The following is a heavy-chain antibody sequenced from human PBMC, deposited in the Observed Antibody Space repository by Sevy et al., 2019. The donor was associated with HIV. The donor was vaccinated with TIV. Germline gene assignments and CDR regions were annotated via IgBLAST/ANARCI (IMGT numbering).Heavy chain of an antibody. CDR1: GFSVKDYR. D-gene: IGHD3-22*01. CDR2: VSSGGYTM. CDR3: ARGPPSWHFDDGGYYDF. Sequence: GGSLRLSCETSGFSVKDYRMNWVRQAPGKGLEWIASVSSGGYTMYYAGAVYGRFTISRDDADNSLYLLMNRLKDEDTALYYCARGPPSWHFDDGGYYDFWGQGALVTVSS. J-gene: IGHJ4*02. V-gene: IGHV3-48*02.